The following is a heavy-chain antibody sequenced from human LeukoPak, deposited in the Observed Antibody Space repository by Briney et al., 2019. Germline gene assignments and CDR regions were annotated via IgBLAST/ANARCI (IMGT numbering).Heavy chain of an antibody. CDR2: INHSGST. V-gene: IGHV4-34*01. D-gene: IGHD3-3*01. CDR1: GGSFSGYY. CDR3: ARVDFWSGYYRDY. Sequence: PSETLSLTCAVYGGSFSGYYWSWIRQPPGKGLEWIGGINHSGSTNYNPSLKSRVTISVDTSKNQFSLKLSSVTAADTAVYYCARVDFWSGYYRDYWGQGTLVTVSS. J-gene: IGHJ4*02.